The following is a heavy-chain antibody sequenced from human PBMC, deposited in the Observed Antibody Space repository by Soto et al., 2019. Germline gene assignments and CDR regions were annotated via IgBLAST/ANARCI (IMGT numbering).Heavy chain of an antibody. J-gene: IGHJ5*02. V-gene: IGHV3-7*01. D-gene: IGHD1-26*01. CDR1: GFTFSSYW. CDR3: ARERGSYSRSSFDWFDP. Sequence: LRLSCAASGFTFSSYWMSWVRQAPGKGLEWVANIKQDGSEKYYVDSVKGRFTISRDNAKNSLYLQMNSLRAEDTAVYYCARERGSYSRSSFDWFDPWGQGTLVTVSS. CDR2: IKQDGSEK.